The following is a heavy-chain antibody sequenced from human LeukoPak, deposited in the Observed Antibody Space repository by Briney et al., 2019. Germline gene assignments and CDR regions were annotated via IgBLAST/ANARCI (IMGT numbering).Heavy chain of an antibody. CDR1: GFTFSSYG. CDR2: IRYDGSNK. Sequence: GGSLRLSCAASGFTFSSYGMHWVRQAPGKGLEWVAFIRYDGSNKYYADSVKGRFTISRDNSKNTLYLQMNSLRAEDTAVYYCARDRYYGSGSYRKGYYYYYMDVWGKGTTVTISS. J-gene: IGHJ6*03. V-gene: IGHV3-30*02. CDR3: ARDRYYGSGSYRKGYYYYYMDV. D-gene: IGHD3-10*01.